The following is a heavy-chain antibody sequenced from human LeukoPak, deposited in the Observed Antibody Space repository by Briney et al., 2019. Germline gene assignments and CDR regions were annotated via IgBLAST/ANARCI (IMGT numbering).Heavy chain of an antibody. CDR3: ARDETGIASLDP. V-gene: IGHV1-69*13. Sequence: ASVKVSCKASGGTFSSYAISWVRQAPGQGLEWMGGIIPIFGTANYAQKFQGRVTITADESTSTAYMELSSLRSEDTAVYYCARDETGIASLDPWGQGTLVTVSS. J-gene: IGHJ5*02. CDR1: GGTFSSYA. D-gene: IGHD6-13*01. CDR2: IIPIFGTA.